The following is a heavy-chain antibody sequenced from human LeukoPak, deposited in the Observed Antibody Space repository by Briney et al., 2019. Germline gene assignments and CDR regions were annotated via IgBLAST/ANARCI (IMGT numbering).Heavy chain of an antibody. CDR2: INWSGKST. Sequence: GGSLRLSCTASGFVFDEHGMTWVRQVPGKGLEWVSGINWSGKSTSYGDPLRGRFTISRDNAKNSLSLQMDSLRAEDTALYYCARAPITSPFYFDYWGQGTLVTVSS. V-gene: IGHV3-20*04. CDR1: GFVFDEHG. J-gene: IGHJ4*02. CDR3: ARAPITSPFYFDY. D-gene: IGHD2-2*01.